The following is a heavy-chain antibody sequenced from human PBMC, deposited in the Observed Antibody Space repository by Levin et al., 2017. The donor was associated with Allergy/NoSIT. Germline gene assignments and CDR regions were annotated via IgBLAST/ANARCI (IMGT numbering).Heavy chain of an antibody. Sequence: TSETLSLTCTVSGGSISSYYWSWIRQPPGKGLEWIGYIYYSGSTNYNPSLKSRVTISVDTSKNQFSLKLSSVTAADTAVYYCARAAPGGYDLLEYYYYMDVWGKGTTVTVSS. V-gene: IGHV4-59*01. D-gene: IGHD5-12*01. J-gene: IGHJ6*03. CDR1: GGSISSYY. CDR3: ARAAPGGYDLLEYYYYMDV. CDR2: IYYSGST.